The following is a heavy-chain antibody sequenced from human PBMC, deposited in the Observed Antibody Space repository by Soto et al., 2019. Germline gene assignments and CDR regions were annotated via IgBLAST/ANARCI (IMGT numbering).Heavy chain of an antibody. CDR2: MNPNSGNT. J-gene: IGHJ4*02. CDR1: GDAFSSCY. Sequence: VSVEASCEASGDAFSSCYRRWVRQYTGKGLEWMGWMNPNSGNTGYAQKFQGRVTMTRNTSISTAYMELSSLRSEDTAVYYCARGLMITFGGVIAGLDYWGQGTLVTVSS. D-gene: IGHD3-16*02. CDR3: ARGLMITFGGVIAGLDY. V-gene: IGHV1-8*01.